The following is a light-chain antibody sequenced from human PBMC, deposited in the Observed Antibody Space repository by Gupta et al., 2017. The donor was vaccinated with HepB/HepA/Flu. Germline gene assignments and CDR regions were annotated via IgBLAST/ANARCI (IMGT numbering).Light chain of an antibody. CDR2: GTS. CDR3: QECGNAPSWT. CDR1: QRVNSKD. J-gene: IGKJ1*01. V-gene: IGKV3-20*01. Sequence: DIVLTQSPGTLSLSPGERATLSCRASQRVNSKDLAWYQQKPGQAPRLLIYGTSNRATGIPDRFSGSGSGTDFTLTITRLEPEDFAVDVCQECGNAPSWTFGQGTKVEIK.